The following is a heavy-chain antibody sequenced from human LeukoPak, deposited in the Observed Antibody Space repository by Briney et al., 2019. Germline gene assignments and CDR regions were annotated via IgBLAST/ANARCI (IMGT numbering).Heavy chain of an antibody. D-gene: IGHD3-16*02. J-gene: IGHJ4*02. CDR1: GGTFSSYA. V-gene: IGHV1-69*13. CDR2: IIPIFGTA. Sequence: SVKVPCKASGGTFSSYAISWVRQAPGQGLEWMGGIIPIFGTANYAQKFQGRVTITADESTSTAYMELSSLRSEDTAVYYCARDRGLRLGELSPRGYYFDYWGQGTLVTVSS. CDR3: ARDRGLRLGELSPRGYYFDY.